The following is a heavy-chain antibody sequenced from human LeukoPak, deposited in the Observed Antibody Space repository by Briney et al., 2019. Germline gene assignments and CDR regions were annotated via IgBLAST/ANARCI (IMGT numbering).Heavy chain of an antibody. CDR2: ITSSSTYI. CDR3: TTSFQDSYGSGS. D-gene: IGHD3-10*01. Sequence: KPGGSLRLSCAASGFTFNRYGMSWVRQPPWKGLEWVSSITSSSTYIHYADSVKGRFTISRDNAKNSLYLQMNSLRVEDTAVYYCTTSFQDSYGSGSWGQGTLVTVSS. J-gene: IGHJ5*02. CDR1: GFTFNRYG. V-gene: IGHV3-21*06.